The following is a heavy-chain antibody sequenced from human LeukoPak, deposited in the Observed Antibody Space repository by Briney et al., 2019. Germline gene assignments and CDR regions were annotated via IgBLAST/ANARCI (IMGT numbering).Heavy chain of an antibody. D-gene: IGHD6-13*01. CDR1: GFTFSSYA. CDR3: AKYGYSSSWYTDY. J-gene: IGHJ4*02. V-gene: IGHV3-23*01. Sequence: GGSLRLSCAASGFTFSSYAMSWVRQAPGKGLEGGSAISGSGGSTYYADSVKGRFTISRDNSKNTLYLQMNSLRAEDTAVYYCAKYGYSSSWYTDYWGQGTLVTVSS. CDR2: ISGSGGST.